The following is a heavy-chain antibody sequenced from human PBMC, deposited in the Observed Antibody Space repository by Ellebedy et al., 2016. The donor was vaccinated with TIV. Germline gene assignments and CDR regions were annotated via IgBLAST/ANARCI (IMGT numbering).Heavy chain of an antibody. CDR2: IWYDGTNK. CDR1: GFTFSSYG. V-gene: IGHV3-33*01. J-gene: IGHJ6*02. Sequence: GESLKISCAASGFTFSSYGMHWVRQAPDKGLEWVAVIWYDGTNKYHADSVKGRFTISRDNSKNTLYLQMNSLRAEDTAVYYCARADYYYGMDIWGQGTTVTVSS. CDR3: ARADYYYGMDI.